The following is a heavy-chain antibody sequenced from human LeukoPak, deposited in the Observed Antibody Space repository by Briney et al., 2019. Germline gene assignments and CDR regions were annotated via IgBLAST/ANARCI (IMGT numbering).Heavy chain of an antibody. D-gene: IGHD1-26*01. CDR1: GGFISSSNW. Sequence: SGTLSLTCAVSGGFISSSNWGSGGRQPPGKGLEWSWEIYHIGSTYYNPSLKSRVTISVDTSKNQFSLKLSSVTAADTAVYYCAREDVGAWADIWGQGKMVTVSS. J-gene: IGHJ3*02. V-gene: IGHV4-4*02. CDR2: IYHIGST. CDR3: AREDVGAWADI.